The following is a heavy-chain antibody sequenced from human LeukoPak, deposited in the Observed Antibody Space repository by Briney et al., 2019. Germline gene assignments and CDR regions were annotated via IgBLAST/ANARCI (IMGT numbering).Heavy chain of an antibody. V-gene: IGHV3-15*01. Sequence: GGSLRLSCAASGFTFSNAWMSWVRQAPGKGLEWVGRIKSKTDGGTTDYAAPVKGRFTISRDDSKNTLCLQMNSLKTEDTAVYYCTTEGVLTGDGEMDYWGQGTLVTVSS. D-gene: IGHD7-27*01. J-gene: IGHJ4*02. CDR1: GFTFSNAW. CDR2: IKSKTDGGTT. CDR3: TTEGVLTGDGEMDY.